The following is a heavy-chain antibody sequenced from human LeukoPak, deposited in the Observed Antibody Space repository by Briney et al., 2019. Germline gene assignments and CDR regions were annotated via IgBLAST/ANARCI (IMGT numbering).Heavy chain of an antibody. CDR1: GFTFSSYT. CDR3: ARVYYASWSGQPLSQHWLDP. V-gene: IGHV3-30*09. CDR2: ISYDGSNK. D-gene: IGHD3-3*01. J-gene: IGHJ5*02. Sequence: GGSLRLSCAASGFTFSSYTMHWVRQAPGKGLEWVALISYDGSNKYYGDSVRGRFAISRDNAKNSLYLQMNGLRVEDTAVYYCARVYYASWSGQPLSQHWLDPWGQGTLVTVSS.